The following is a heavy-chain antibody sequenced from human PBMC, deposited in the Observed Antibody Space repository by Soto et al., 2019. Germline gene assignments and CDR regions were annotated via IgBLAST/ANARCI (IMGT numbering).Heavy chain of an antibody. D-gene: IGHD3-22*01. CDR3: AKGPNYYDDSSFYNF. V-gene: IGHV3-74*01. Sequence: GGSLRLSCAASGFTFSSYWMYWVRQAPGKGLVWVSRINPDGSSTTYVDSVKGRFTISRDNAKSTLFLQMNSLRAEDTAVYYCAKGPNYYDDSSFYNFWGRGTLVTVSS. CDR2: INPDGSST. J-gene: IGHJ4*02. CDR1: GFTFSSYW.